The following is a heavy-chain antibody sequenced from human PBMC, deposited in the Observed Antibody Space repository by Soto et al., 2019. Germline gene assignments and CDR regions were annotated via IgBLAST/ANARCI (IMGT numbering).Heavy chain of an antibody. J-gene: IGHJ4*02. V-gene: IGHV4-31*03. D-gene: IGHD1-26*01. Sequence: QVQLQESGPGLVKPSQTLSLTCTVSGDSISSGGYYWSWIRQHPGKGLEWIGYIYYSGTTYYNPSLERRVXIXAXTXXNQFSLKVKSVTVADTAVYYCASTYYTGDSGPYDYWGQGTLVTVSS. CDR1: GDSISSGGYY. CDR3: ASTYYTGDSGPYDY. CDR2: IYYSGTT.